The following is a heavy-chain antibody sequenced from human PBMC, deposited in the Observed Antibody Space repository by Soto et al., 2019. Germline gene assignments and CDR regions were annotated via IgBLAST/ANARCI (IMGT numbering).Heavy chain of an antibody. D-gene: IGHD3-10*01. J-gene: IGHJ6*02. CDR2: IKSKTGGGTT. CDR1: GFTFSNAW. V-gene: IGHV3-15*01. Sequence: EVQLVESGGGLVKPGGSLRLSCAASGFTFSNAWMSLVHQAPGTGLEWVGRIKSKTGGGTTDYAAPVKSSFTISRDDSKNTLYLQMNSLKTEDTAVYYCTTDNMVRGVITLGYYYYCMDVWGQGTTVTVSS. CDR3: TTDNMVRGVITLGYYYYCMDV.